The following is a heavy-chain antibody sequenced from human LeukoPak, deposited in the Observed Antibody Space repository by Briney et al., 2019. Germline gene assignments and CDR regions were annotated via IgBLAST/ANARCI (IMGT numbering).Heavy chain of an antibody. V-gene: IGHV1-18*01. Sequence: GASVKVSCKASGYTFTSHGISWVRQVPGQGLEWMGWIGAYDGNTNYAQKLQGRVTMTTDTSTSTAYMELRSLRSDDTAVYYCARDPYGSGSYYVYYYYYMDVWGKGTTVTVSS. D-gene: IGHD3-10*01. CDR3: ARDPYGSGSYYVYYYYYMDV. CDR2: IGAYDGNT. J-gene: IGHJ6*03. CDR1: GYTFTSHG.